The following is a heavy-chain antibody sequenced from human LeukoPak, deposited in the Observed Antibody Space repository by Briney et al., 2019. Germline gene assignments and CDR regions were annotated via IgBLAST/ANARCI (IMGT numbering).Heavy chain of an antibody. CDR1: GFRFSDHY. D-gene: IGHD3-10*01. V-gene: IGHV3/OR16-9*01. J-gene: IGHJ4*02. CDR3: VRHAGRTGGQ. Sequence: GGSLRLSCAASGFRFSDHYMSWIRQAPGRGPEWISYISGNSGDIAYADSVKGRFTISRDNAKNSLHLQMNSLRVEDTAVYHCVRHAGRTGGQWGQGILITVSS. CDR2: ISGNSGDI.